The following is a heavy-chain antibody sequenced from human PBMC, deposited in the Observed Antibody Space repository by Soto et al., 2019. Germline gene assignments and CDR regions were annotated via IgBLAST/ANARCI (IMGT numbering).Heavy chain of an antibody. Sequence: LLLTCAASGFTFSSYAMSWVRQAPGKGLEWVSAISGSGGSTYYADSVKGRFTISRDNSKNTLYLQMNSLRAEDTAVYYCAKHGGSRYYMDVWGKGTTVTVSS. CDR2: ISGSGGST. D-gene: IGHD3-10*01. J-gene: IGHJ6*03. CDR1: GFTFSSYA. V-gene: IGHV3-23*01. CDR3: AKHGGSRYYMDV.